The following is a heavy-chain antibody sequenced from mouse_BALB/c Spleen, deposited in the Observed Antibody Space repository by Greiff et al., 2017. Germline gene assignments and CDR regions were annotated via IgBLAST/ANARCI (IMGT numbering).Heavy chain of an antibody. CDR1: GYTFTSYT. CDR2: INPSSGYT. D-gene: IGHD2-2*01. CDR3: ARRVGYDGAMDY. J-gene: IGHJ4*01. V-gene: IGHV1-4*02. Sequence: QVQLQQSAAELARPGASVKMSCKASGYTFTSYTMHWVKQRPGQGLEWIGYINPSSGYTEYNQKFKDKTTLTADKSSSTAYMQLSSLTSEDSAVYYCARRVGYDGAMDYWGQGTSVTVSS.